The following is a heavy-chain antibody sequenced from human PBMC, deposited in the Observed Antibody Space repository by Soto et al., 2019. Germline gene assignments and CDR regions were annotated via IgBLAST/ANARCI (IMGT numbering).Heavy chain of an antibody. J-gene: IGHJ4*02. D-gene: IGHD4-17*01. V-gene: IGHV1-8*01. CDR1: GYTFTSYD. CDR3: ARTLYGDNVDY. CDR2: MNPNSRNT. Sequence: QVQLVQSGAEVKKPGASVKVSCKASGYTFTSYDLNWVRQATGQGLEWMGWMNPNSRNTGYAQKFQGRVTMTRNTSISTVYMELSRLRSEDTDVYYCARTLYGDNVDYWGQGTLVTVSS.